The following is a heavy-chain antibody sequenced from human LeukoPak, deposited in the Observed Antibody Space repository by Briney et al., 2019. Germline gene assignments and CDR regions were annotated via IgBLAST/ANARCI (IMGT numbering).Heavy chain of an antibody. CDR1: GFTFSSYA. V-gene: IGHV3-30*04. CDR3: ARAPLGIGAFDI. Sequence: GGSLRLSCAASGFTFSSYAMHWVRQAPGKGLEWVAVISYDGSNKYYADSVKGRFTISRDNSKNTLYLQMNSLRAEDTAVYYCARAPLGIGAFDIWGQGTMVTVSS. CDR2: ISYDGSNK. J-gene: IGHJ3*02. D-gene: IGHD3-16*01.